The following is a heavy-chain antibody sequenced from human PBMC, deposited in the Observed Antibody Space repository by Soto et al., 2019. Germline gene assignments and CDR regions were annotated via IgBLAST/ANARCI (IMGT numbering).Heavy chain of an antibody. V-gene: IGHV4-30-4*01. D-gene: IGHD5-18*01. CDR2: IYYSGST. CDR1: GGSISSGDYY. CDR3: ARDLVRGYSYGGFAY. Sequence: QVQLQEPGPGLVKPSQTLSLTCTVSGGSISSGDYYWSWIRQPPGKGLEWIGYIYYSGSTYYNPSLKSRVTISVDTSKNQFSRKLSSVTAADTAVYYCARDLVRGYSYGGFAYWGQGTLVTVSS. J-gene: IGHJ4*02.